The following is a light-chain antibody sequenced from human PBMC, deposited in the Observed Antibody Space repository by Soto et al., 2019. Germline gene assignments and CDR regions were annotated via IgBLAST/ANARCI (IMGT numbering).Light chain of an antibody. CDR3: QHYVSALFT. CDR2: GAS. J-gene: IGKJ3*01. CDR1: QSFSSGY. Sequence: EIGLTQPPGTLSLSPGERATLSCRARQSFSSGYLAWYQQKPGQAPRLLIYGASSRATGIPDRFSGSGSGTDFTLTISSLEPEDFAVYYCQHYVSALFTFGPGTMVEIK. V-gene: IGKV3-20*01.